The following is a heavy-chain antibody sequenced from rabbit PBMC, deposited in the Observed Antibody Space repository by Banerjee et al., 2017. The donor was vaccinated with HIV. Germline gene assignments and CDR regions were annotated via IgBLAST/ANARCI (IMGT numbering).Heavy chain of an antibody. D-gene: IGHD1-1*01. CDR2: IDPFFGTT. J-gene: IGHJ4*01. V-gene: IGHV1S47*01. CDR1: GFDFSSYG. CDR3: ASASSSGYYGYYFNL. Sequence: QEQLVESGGGLVQPGGSLTLTCTASGFDFSSYGVSWVRQAPGKGLEWIGYIDPFFGTTYYATWVNGRFTISSHHAQNMLYLQLNSLTAADTATYFCASASSSGYYGYYFNLWGQGTLVTVS.